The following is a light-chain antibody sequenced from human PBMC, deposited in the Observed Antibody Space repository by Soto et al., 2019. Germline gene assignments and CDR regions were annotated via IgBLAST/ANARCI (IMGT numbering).Light chain of an antibody. CDR1: QSVSSN. CDR3: QQYNNWPLT. J-gene: IGKJ2*01. V-gene: IGKV3-15*01. CDR2: GAS. Sequence: EIVMTQSPATLSVSPGERATLSCRASQSVSSNLACYQQKPGQAPRHLIYGASTRATGIPARFSGSGSGTEFNLTISSLQSEDFAVYYCQQYNNWPLTFGQGTKLEIK.